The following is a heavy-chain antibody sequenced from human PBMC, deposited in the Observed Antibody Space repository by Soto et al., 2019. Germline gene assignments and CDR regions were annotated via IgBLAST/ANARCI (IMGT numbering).Heavy chain of an antibody. J-gene: IGHJ6*02. CDR3: AKDQRESYGGYAADYYYGMDV. CDR1: GFTFSSYG. Sequence: QVQLVESGGGVVQPGRSLRLSCAASGFTFSSYGMHWVRQAPGKGLEWVAVISYDGSNKYYADSVKGRFTISRDNSKNTLYLQMNSLRAEDTAVYYCAKDQRESYGGYAADYYYGMDVWGQGTTVTVSS. CDR2: ISYDGSNK. D-gene: IGHD5-12*01. V-gene: IGHV3-30*18.